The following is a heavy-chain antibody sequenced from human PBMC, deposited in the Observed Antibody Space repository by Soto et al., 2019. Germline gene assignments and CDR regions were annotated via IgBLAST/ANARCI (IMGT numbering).Heavy chain of an antibody. D-gene: IGHD6-6*01. CDR3: ARGLRSVAARPQYNWFDP. J-gene: IGHJ5*02. CDR1: GWSFSGYY. V-gene: IGHV4-34*01. CDR2: INHSGST. Sequence: SETLSLTCAVYGWSFSGYYWSWIRQPPGKGLEWIGEINHSGSTNYNPSLKSRVTISVDTSKNQFSLKLSSVTAADTAVYYCARGLRSVAARPQYNWFDPWGQGTLVTVSS.